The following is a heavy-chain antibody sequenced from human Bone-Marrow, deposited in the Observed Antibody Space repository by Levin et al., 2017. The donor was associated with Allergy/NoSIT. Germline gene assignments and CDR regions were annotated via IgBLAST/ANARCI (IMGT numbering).Heavy chain of an antibody. J-gene: IGHJ3*02. CDR3: TRGAEMIMFGGFQDVFDI. Sequence: HPGGSLRLSCAASDFTFSTYWMHWVRQTPGKGLVWVARINSDGSSTSYADSVKGRFTISRDNAKNTLYLQMNSLRAEDTAVYYCTRGAEMIMFGGFQDVFDIWGQGTMVTVSS. CDR1: DFTFSTYW. V-gene: IGHV3-74*01. CDR2: INSDGSST. D-gene: IGHD3-16*01.